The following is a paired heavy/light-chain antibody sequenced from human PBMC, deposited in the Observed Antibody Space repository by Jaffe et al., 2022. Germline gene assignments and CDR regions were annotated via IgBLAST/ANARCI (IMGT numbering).Heavy chain of an antibody. CDR2: ITWNGGGT. Sequence: EVQLVESGGAVVQPGGSLRLSCAASGFNFNNYAMHWVRRLPGKGLEWVAYITWNGGGTFYADSVKGRFKISRDNSKTSLYLQMNSLRPEDTALYYCAKDMGDSGNYVDSWGQGTLVTVSS. CDR3: AKDMGDSGNYVDS. D-gene: IGHD3-10*01. V-gene: IGHV3-43D*04. CDR1: GFNFNNYA. J-gene: IGHJ5*01.
Light chain of an antibody. CDR1: RSVLDTSDNQNY. CDR2: WAS. CDR3: QQCYTTPFT. V-gene: IGKV4-1*01. J-gene: IGKJ3*01. Sequence: DIVMTQSPDSLAVSLGERATINCKSSRSVLDTSDNQNYLAWYQHKPGQPPKLLISWASTREAGVPDRFSGSGSGTDFTLTISSLQAEDVAVYYCQQCYTTPFTFGPGTKVDIK.